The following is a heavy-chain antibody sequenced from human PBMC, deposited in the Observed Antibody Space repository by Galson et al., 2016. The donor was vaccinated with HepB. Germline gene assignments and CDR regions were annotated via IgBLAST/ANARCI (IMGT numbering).Heavy chain of an antibody. J-gene: IGHJ3*02. D-gene: IGHD2-21*01. Sequence: PLSLTCTVSGGSITTAGYYWAWIRQPAGKGLEWIGRIYSSGSAAYNSSLKSRVTISLDTSKNQFSLRLGSVTAGDTAVYFCASHCGGDCYNNLADAFDIWGRGTMVTVSS. CDR2: IYSSGSA. V-gene: IGHV4-61*02. CDR1: GGSITTAGYY. CDR3: ASHCGGDCYNNLADAFDI.